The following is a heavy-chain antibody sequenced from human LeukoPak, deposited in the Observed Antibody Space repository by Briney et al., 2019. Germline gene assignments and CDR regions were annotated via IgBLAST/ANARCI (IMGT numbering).Heavy chain of an antibody. V-gene: IGHV1-69*04. D-gene: IGHD2-2*01. CDR3: ARDPECSSTSCYPSYSYGMDV. CDR1: GGTFSSYA. CDR2: IIPILGVA. Sequence: SVKVSCKASGGTFSSYAISWVRQPPGQGREWMGRIIPILGVANYAQKFQSRVTITAEKSTSTAYMALSSLRSAHTAVYSCARDPECSSTSCYPSYSYGMDVWGQGTTVTVSS. J-gene: IGHJ6*02.